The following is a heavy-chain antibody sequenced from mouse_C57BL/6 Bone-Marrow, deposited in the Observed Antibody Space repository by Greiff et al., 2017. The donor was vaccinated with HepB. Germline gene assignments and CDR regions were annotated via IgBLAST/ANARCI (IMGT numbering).Heavy chain of an antibody. D-gene: IGHD4-1*01. Sequence: QVQLQQPGAELVRPGSSAKLSCKASGYTFTSYWMHWVKQRPIQGLEWIGNIDPSDSETHYNQKFKDKATLTVDKSSSTAYMQLSSLTSEDSAVYYCARGDWEGGYWGQGTTLTVSS. CDR3: ARGDWEGGY. CDR1: GYTFTSYW. CDR2: IDPSDSET. J-gene: IGHJ2*01. V-gene: IGHV1-52*01.